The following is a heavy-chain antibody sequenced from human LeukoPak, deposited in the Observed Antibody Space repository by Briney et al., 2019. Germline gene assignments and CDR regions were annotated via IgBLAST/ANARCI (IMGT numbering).Heavy chain of an antibody. J-gene: IGHJ2*01. CDR2: IYPGDSDT. Sequence: GESLKISSKGSGYSFTTYWIGWVRQMPGKGLEWMGIIYPGDSDTTYSPSFQGQVTISVDKSISTASLQWSSLKASDTAMYYCARQGAGWGYWYFDLWGRGTLVTVSS. CDR3: ARQGAGWGYWYFDL. V-gene: IGHV5-51*01. CDR1: GYSFTTYW. D-gene: IGHD6-19*01.